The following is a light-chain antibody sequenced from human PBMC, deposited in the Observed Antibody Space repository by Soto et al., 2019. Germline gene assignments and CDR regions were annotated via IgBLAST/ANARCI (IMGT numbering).Light chain of an antibody. CDR1: SSDVGGYNY. V-gene: IGLV2-11*01. CDR2: DVT. J-gene: IGLJ2*01. Sequence: QSALTQPRSVSGSPGQSVTISCTGTSSDVGGYNYVSWYQQQPGKAPKLIIYDVTERPSGVPHRFSGSKSGNTASLTISGLQGEDEADYYCCSYGGRYNVIFGGGTKLTVL. CDR3: CSYGGRYNVI.